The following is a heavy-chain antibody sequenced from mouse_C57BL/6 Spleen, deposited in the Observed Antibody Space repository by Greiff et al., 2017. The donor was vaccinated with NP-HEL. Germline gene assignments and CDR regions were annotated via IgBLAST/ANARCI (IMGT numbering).Heavy chain of an antibody. Sequence: VKVVESGPELVKPGASVKISCKASGYTFTDYYINWVKQRPGQGLEWIGWIFPGSGSTYYNEKFKGKATLTVDKSSSTAYMLLSSLTSEDSAVYFCARWGTVANYAMDYWGQGTSVTVSS. CDR2: IFPGSGST. CDR1: GYTFTDYY. CDR3: ARWGTVANYAMDY. J-gene: IGHJ4*01. V-gene: IGHV1-75*01. D-gene: IGHD1-1*02.